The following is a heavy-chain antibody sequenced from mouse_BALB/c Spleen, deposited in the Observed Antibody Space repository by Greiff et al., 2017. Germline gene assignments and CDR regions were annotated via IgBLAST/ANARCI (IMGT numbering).Heavy chain of an antibody. CDR1: GFTFSSYG. J-gene: IGHJ3*01. Sequence: EVKLVESGGGLVQPGGSLKLSCAASGFTFSSYGMSWVRQTPDKRLELVATINSNGGSTYYPDSVKGRFTISRDNAKNTLYLQMSSLKSEDTAMYYCAREVGIYYYPWFAYWGQGTLVTVSA. D-gene: IGHD1-1*01. CDR2: INSNGGST. CDR3: AREVGIYYYPWFAY. V-gene: IGHV5-6-3*01.